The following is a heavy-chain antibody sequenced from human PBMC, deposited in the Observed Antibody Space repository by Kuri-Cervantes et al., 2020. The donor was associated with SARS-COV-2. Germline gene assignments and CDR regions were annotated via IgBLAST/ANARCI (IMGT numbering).Heavy chain of an antibody. J-gene: IGHJ4*02. CDR1: GFTFSDYY. CDR2: ISGSGSTI. D-gene: IGHD2-2*01. Sequence: GESLKISCAASGFTFSDYYMSWIRQAPGKGLEWVSYISGSGSTIYYADSVKGRFTISRDNSKNTLYLQMNSLRAEDTAVYYCAKGGWDIVVVPALDYWGQGTLVTVSS. CDR3: AKGGWDIVVVPALDY. V-gene: IGHV3-11*01.